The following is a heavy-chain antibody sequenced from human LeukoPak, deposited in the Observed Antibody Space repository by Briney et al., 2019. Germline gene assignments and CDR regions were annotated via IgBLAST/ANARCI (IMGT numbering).Heavy chain of an antibody. CDR1: GFTFSSYW. CDR3: ARAGLDITMVWGVRKYYYYGMDV. V-gene: IGHV3-74*01. CDR2: INSDGSST. Sequence: GGSLRLSCAASGFTFSSYWMHWVRQAPGKGLVWVSRINSDGSSTSYADSVKGRFTISRDNAKNTLYLQMNSLRAEDTAVYYCARAGLDITMVWGVRKYYYYGMDVWGQGTTVTVSS. J-gene: IGHJ6*02. D-gene: IGHD3-10*01.